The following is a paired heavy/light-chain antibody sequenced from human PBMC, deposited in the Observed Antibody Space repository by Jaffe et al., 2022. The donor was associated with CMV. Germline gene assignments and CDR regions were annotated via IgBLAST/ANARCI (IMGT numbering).Light chain of an antibody. CDR1: QSIKNY. CDR3: QQTYGILWT. V-gene: IGKV1-39*01. CDR2: AAS. J-gene: IGKJ1*01. Sequence: DIQMTQSPSSLSASVGDRVTITCRASQSIKNYLNWCQQKPGKAPKVLIYAASSLQSGVPSRFTGSGSGTDFTLTISNLQPEDFATYYCQQTYGILWTFGQGTKVEIK.
Heavy chain of an antibody. Sequence: EVQVLESGGGLVQPGGSLRLSCVASGFTFISYVMNWVRQAPGKGLEWVSSVYSDGTTYYADSVKGRFTISRDNSKNTVYLQMNSLRVEDTAVYYCAKRDDWGQGTLVTVSS. V-gene: IGHV3-23*05. CDR2: SVYSDGTT. J-gene: IGHJ4*02. CDR3: AKRDD. CDR1: GFTFISYV.